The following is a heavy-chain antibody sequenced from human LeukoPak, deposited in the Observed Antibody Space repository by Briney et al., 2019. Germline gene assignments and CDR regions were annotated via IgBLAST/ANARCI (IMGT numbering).Heavy chain of an antibody. D-gene: IGHD6-13*01. V-gene: IGHV4-39*07. Sequence: PSETLSLTCTVSGGSIGSSSYYWGWIRQPPGKGLEWIGSIYHNGNTYYNPSLKGRVTISVDTSKNEFSLKLSSVTAADTAVYYCARAYHSSWYLNWFDPWGQGTLVTVSS. J-gene: IGHJ5*02. CDR2: IYHNGNT. CDR1: GGSIGSSSYY. CDR3: ARAYHSSWYLNWFDP.